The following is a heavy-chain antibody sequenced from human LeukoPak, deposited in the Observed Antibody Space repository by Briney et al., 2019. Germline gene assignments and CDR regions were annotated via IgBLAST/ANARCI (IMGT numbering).Heavy chain of an antibody. CDR2: ISVYNGDT. Sequence: ASVKVSCKASGYIFANYGISWVRQAPGQGLEWMGWISVYNGDTNYAQKFQGRVTMTRDTSISTAYMELSRLRSDDTAVYYCAREEYGDRRYSNWGQGTLVTVSS. D-gene: IGHD4-17*01. CDR3: AREEYGDRRYSN. J-gene: IGHJ4*02. V-gene: IGHV1-18*01. CDR1: GYIFANYG.